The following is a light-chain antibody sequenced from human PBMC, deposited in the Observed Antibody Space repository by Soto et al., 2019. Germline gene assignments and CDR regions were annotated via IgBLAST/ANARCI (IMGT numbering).Light chain of an antibody. J-gene: IGKJ2*01. V-gene: IGKV1-5*01. Sequence: DIQMTQSPSTLSASVGDRVTITCRASQSISSWLAWYQQKPGKATKLLIYDASSLESGVPSRFSSSGSGTEFTLTISSLQPDDFATYYCQQYNSYPYTFGQGTKLEIK. CDR2: DAS. CDR3: QQYNSYPYT. CDR1: QSISSW.